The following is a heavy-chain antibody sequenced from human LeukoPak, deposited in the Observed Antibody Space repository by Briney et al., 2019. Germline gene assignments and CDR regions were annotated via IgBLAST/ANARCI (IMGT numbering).Heavy chain of an antibody. J-gene: IGHJ2*01. CDR1: GFTVSSNY. V-gene: IGHV3-66*01. CDR2: IYSGGST. Sequence: GGSLRLSCAASGFTVSSNYMSWVRQAPGKGLEWVSVIYSGGSTYYADSVKGRFTISRDNSKNTLYLQMNSLRAEDTAVYYCARDKVYYYDSSGYSYYWYFDLWGRGTLATVSS. D-gene: IGHD3-22*01. CDR3: ARDKVYYYDSSGYSYYWYFDL.